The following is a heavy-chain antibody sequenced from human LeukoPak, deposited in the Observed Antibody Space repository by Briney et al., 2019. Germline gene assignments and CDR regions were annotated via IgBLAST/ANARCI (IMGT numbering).Heavy chain of an antibody. CDR2: ISSSSSYI. J-gene: IGHJ4*02. V-gene: IGHV3-21*01. CDR3: ARDAGRGSGPGAY. CDR1: GFTFSSYS. D-gene: IGHD6-19*01. Sequence: GGSLRLSCAASGFTFSSYSMNWVRQAPGKGLEWVSSISSSSSYIYYADSVKGRFTISRDNAKNSLYLQMNSLRAEDTAVYYCARDAGRGSGPGAYWGQGTLVTVFS.